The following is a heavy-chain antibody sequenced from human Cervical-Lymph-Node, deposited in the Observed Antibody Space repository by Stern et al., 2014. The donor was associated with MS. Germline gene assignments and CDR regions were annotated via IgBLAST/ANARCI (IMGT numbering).Heavy chain of an antibody. J-gene: IGHJ6*02. CDR1: GFAFDDYA. Sequence: EVQLEESGGGLVQPGRSLRLSCAAAGFAFDDYAMHWVRQAPGKGLECVSGISWSGTKIGYADSVKGRFTISRDNAKNSLFLQMNNLRAEDTALYYCATANYEFGYYGMDVWGQGTAVTVS. CDR2: ISWSGTKI. V-gene: IGHV3-9*01. D-gene: IGHD3-3*01. CDR3: ATANYEFGYYGMDV.